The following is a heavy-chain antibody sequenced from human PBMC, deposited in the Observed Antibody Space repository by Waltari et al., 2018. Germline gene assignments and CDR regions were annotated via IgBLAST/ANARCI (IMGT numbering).Heavy chain of an antibody. V-gene: IGHV3-48*03. Sequence: EVQLVESGGGLVQPGGSLRLSCAASGFTFRSYELNWVRQAPGKGLEWVSYITSSGNAIYNADSVKGRFTISRDNTKNSLYLQMNSLRAEDTAVYYCARDLGLRRDYWGQGTLVTVSS. CDR3: ARDLGLRRDY. CDR2: ITSSGNAI. J-gene: IGHJ4*02. CDR1: GFTFRSYE. D-gene: IGHD4-17*01.